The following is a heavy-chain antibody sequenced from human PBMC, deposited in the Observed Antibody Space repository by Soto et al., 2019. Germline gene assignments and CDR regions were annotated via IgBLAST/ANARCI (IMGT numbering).Heavy chain of an antibody. CDR2: TYYRSKWYN. D-gene: IGHD5-18*01. CDR1: GDSVSSSSVT. Sequence: SETLSLTCASSGDSVSSSSVTWNWIRQSPSRGLEWLGRTYYRSKWYNDYAESVKSRITINPDTSKNQFSLHLNSVTPEDTAVYYCVTLIGNSWLHFWGQAPLVTVS. J-gene: IGHJ4*02. V-gene: IGHV6-1*01. CDR3: VTLIGNSWLHF.